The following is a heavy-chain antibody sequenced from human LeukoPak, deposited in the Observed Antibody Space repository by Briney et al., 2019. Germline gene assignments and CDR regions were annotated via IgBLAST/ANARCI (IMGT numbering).Heavy chain of an antibody. J-gene: IGHJ4*02. V-gene: IGHV3-23*01. D-gene: IGHD3-16*01. CDR1: GFSFSSYA. CDR3: AKAGDAPSPGGSFDS. Sequence: PGGSLRLSCAASGFSFSSYAMSWVRQAPGKGLEWVSAIRDSGGSTYYADSVKGRFTISRDNSQNTLYLQMNSLRAEDTAIYYCAKAGDAPSPGGSFDSWGQGTLVTVSS. CDR2: IRDSGGST.